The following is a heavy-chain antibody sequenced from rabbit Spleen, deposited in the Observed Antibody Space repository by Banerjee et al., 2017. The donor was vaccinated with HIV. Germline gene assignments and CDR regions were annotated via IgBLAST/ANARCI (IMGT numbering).Heavy chain of an antibody. V-gene: IGHV1S29*01. D-gene: IGHD6-1*01. CDR3: AREVLYAAYAGFGDATIYYFDL. CDR1: GIDFSNYG. CDR2: ISDGGIT. J-gene: IGHJ4*01. Sequence: QQQLEESGGGLVKPGGTLTLTCKASGIDFSNYGVSWVRQAPGKGLEYIAYISDGGITNYANSVKGQFTISRDNAQNTVFLQMTSLTAADTATYFCAREVLYAAYAGFGDATIYYFDLWGPGTLVTVS.